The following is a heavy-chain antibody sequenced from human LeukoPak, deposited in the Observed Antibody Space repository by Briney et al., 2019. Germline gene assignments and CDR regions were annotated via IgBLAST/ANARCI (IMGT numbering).Heavy chain of an antibody. D-gene: IGHD3-10*01. CDR2: ILSSGPT. CDR3: AISGLGFGEFRGLDY. J-gene: IGHJ4*02. CDR1: GFNVSNNY. Sequence: PGGSLRLSCPASGFNVSNNYMNWVRQAPGKGLEWVSVILSSGPTYYADSVKGRFTISRDTSKNALYLQMNSLRAEDTAVYYCAISGLGFGEFRGLDYWGQGTLVTVSS. V-gene: IGHV3-53*01.